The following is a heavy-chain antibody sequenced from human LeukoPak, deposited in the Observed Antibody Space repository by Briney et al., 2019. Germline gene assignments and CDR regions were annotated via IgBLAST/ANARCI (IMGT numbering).Heavy chain of an antibody. CDR3: ARAGGRMITFGGVIVLNWFDP. Sequence: GGSLRLSCAASGFTVSSNYMSWVRQAPGKGLEWVSVIYSGGSTYYADSVKGRFTISRDNSKDTLYLQMNSLRAEDTAVYYCARAGGRMITFGGVIVLNWFDPWGQGTLVTVSS. D-gene: IGHD3-16*02. CDR2: IYSGGST. CDR1: GFTVSSNY. J-gene: IGHJ5*02. V-gene: IGHV3-53*01.